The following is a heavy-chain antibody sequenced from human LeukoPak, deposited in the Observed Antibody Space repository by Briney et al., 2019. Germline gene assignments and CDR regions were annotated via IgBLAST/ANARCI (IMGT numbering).Heavy chain of an antibody. D-gene: IGHD5-12*01. CDR2: ISSSGSTI. CDR1: GFTFSSYE. J-gene: IGHJ4*02. V-gene: IGHV3-48*03. Sequence: GGSLRLSCAASGFTFSSYEMNWVRQAPGKGLEWVSYISSSGSTIYYADSVKGRFTISRDNAKNSLYLQMNSLRAEDTAVYYCAGDPNIVATTSFDYWGQGTLVTVSS. CDR3: AGDPNIVATTSFDY.